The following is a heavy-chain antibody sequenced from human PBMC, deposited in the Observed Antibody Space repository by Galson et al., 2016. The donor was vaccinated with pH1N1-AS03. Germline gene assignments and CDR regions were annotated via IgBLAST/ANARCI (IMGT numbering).Heavy chain of an antibody. Sequence: SLRLSCAVSGFTVSSKYMSWVRQTPEKGLEWVSSIYSGGSTYYADSVKGRFTISRDDSKATLFLQMSSLRPDETAVYYFSSVTSALPTVGAFCILGQGTMVTVSS. CDR3: SSVTSALPTVGAFCI. V-gene: IGHV3-66*02. CDR2: IYSGGST. D-gene: IGHD4-23*01. CDR1: GFTVSSKY. J-gene: IGHJ3*02.